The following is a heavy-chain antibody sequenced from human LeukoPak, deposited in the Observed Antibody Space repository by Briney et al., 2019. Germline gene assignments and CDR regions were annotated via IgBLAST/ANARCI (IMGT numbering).Heavy chain of an antibody. CDR1: GYTFTSYD. J-gene: IGHJ4*02. CDR3: ARAWYYYDSSGYYRGGY. CDR2: MNPNSGDT. Sequence: ASVKVSCKASGYTFTSYDINWVRQATGQGLEWMGWMNPNSGDTGYAQKFQGRVTMTRNTSISTAYMELSSLRSEDTAVYYCARAWYYYDSSGYYRGGYWGQGTLVTVSS. D-gene: IGHD3-22*01. V-gene: IGHV1-8*01.